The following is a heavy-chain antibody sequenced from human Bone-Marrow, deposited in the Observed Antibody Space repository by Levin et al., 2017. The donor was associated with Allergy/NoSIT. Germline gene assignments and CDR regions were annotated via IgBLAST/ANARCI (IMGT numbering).Heavy chain of an antibody. Sequence: SQTLSLTCSVSGGSISSHYWNWIRQPPGKGLEWIGYINNSGYTKYNPSLKSRVSISVDTSKNQFSLHLSSVTAADTAVYYCARDGQGDCGSTSCYRWFDPWGQGTLVTVSS. CDR2: INNSGYT. CDR1: GGSISSHY. CDR3: ARDGQGDCGSTSCYRWFDP. J-gene: IGHJ5*02. D-gene: IGHD2-2*01. V-gene: IGHV4-59*11.